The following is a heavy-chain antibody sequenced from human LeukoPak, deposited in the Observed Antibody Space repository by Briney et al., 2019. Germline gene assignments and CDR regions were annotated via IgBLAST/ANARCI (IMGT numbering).Heavy chain of an antibody. V-gene: IGHV3-64*01. CDR1: GFTFSSYA. D-gene: IGHD3-9*01. CDR2: ISSNGGST. CDR3: ARTSDILTGYYAFDY. Sequence: GGSLRLSCVASGFTFSSYAMHWVRQAPGKGLEYVSAISSNGGSTYYANSVKGRFTISRDNSKNTLYLQMGSLRAEDMAVYYCARTSDILTGYYAFDYWGQGTLVTASS. J-gene: IGHJ4*02.